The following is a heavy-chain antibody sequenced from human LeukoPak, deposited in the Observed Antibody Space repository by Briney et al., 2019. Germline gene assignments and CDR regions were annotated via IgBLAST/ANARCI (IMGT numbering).Heavy chain of an antibody. Sequence: ASVKVSCKVSGYTLTDLSMHWVRQAPGKGLEWMGGFDPEDGETIYAQKFQGRVTMTRDTSTSTVYMELSSLRSEDTAVYYCAREVEYSSSSRDYFDYWGQGTLVTVSS. CDR2: FDPEDGET. D-gene: IGHD6-6*01. CDR3: AREVEYSSSSRDYFDY. V-gene: IGHV1-24*01. J-gene: IGHJ4*02. CDR1: GYTLTDLS.